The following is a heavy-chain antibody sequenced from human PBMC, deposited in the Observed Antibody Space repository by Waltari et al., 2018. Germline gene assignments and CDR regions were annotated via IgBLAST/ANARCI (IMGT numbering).Heavy chain of an antibody. D-gene: IGHD3-22*01. J-gene: IGHJ5*02. V-gene: IGHV3-23*01. CDR3: AKGGDSSGYYR. CDR1: GFTFSSYA. CDR2: ISVRGGST. Sequence: EVQLLESGGGLVQPGGSLRLSCAASGFTFSSYAMSWVRQAPGKGLGWVSEISVRGGSTYYADAVKGRFTISRDNSKNTLYLQMNSLRAEDTAVYYCAKGGDSSGYYRWGQRTLVTVSS.